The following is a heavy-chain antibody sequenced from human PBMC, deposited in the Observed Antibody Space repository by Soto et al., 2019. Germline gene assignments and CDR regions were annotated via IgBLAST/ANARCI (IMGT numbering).Heavy chain of an antibody. V-gene: IGHV3-23*01. CDR3: AKGGMLGYCSGGSCPFDY. CDR1: GFTFSSYA. D-gene: IGHD2-15*01. Sequence: GGSLRLSCAASGFTFSSYAMSWVRQAPGKGLEWVSAISGSGGSTYYADSVKGRFTISRDNSKNTLYLQMNSLRAEDTAVYYCAKGGMLGYCSGGSCPFDYWGQGTLVTVSS. J-gene: IGHJ4*02. CDR2: ISGSGGST.